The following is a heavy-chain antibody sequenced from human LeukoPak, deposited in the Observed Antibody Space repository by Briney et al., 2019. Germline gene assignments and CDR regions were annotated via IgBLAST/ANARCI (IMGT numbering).Heavy chain of an antibody. D-gene: IGHD6-13*01. CDR1: GGSFSGYY. CDR2: INHSGST. CDR3: ARGSGAAARLYYYYYMDV. Sequence: PSETLSLTCAVYGGSFSGYYWSWIRQPPGKGLEWIGEINHSGSTNCNPSLKSRVTISVDMSKNQFSLKLSSVTAADTAVYYCARGSGAAARLYYYYYMDVWGKGTTVTVSS. J-gene: IGHJ6*03. V-gene: IGHV4-34*01.